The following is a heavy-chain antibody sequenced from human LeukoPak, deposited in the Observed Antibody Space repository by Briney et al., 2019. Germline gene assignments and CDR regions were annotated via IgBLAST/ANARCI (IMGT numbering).Heavy chain of an antibody. CDR2: IYHSGST. Sequence: SETLSLTCTVSGGSISSGGYYWSWIRQPPGKGLEWIGYIYHSGSTYYNPSLKSRVTISVDRSKNQFSLKLSSVTAADTAVYYCARGKSQYYDFWSDPEAFDYWGQGTLVTVSS. J-gene: IGHJ4*02. V-gene: IGHV4-30-2*01. CDR1: GGSISSGGYY. D-gene: IGHD3-3*01. CDR3: ARGKSQYYDFWSDPEAFDY.